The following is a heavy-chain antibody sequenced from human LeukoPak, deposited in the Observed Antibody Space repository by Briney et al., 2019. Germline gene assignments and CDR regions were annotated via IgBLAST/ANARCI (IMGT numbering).Heavy chain of an antibody. CDR3: ARIPTGTYRFDP. J-gene: IGHJ5*02. CDR1: GGTFSSYA. V-gene: IGHV1-69*13. CDR2: IIPIFGTA. Sequence: SVKVSYKASGGTFSSYAISWVRQAPGQGLEWMGGIIPIFGTANHAQKFQGRVTITADESTSTAYMELSSLRSEDTAVYYCARIPTGTYRFDPWGQGTLVTVSS. D-gene: IGHD1-1*01.